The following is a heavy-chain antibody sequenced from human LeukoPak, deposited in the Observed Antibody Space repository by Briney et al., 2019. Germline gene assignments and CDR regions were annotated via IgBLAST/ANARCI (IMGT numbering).Heavy chain of an antibody. CDR3: ARSPLPTVTTYAGYFDY. J-gene: IGHJ4*02. V-gene: IGHV1-69*01. Sequence: SVKVSRKASGGTFSSYAISWVRQAPGQGLEWMGGIIPIFGTANYAQKFQGRVTITADESTSTAYMELSSLRSEDTAVYYCARSPLPTVTTYAGYFDYWGQGTLVTVSS. CDR2: IIPIFGTA. D-gene: IGHD4-17*01. CDR1: GGTFSSYA.